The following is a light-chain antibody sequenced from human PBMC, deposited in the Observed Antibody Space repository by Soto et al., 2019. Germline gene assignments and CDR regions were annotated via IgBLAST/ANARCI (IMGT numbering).Light chain of an antibody. CDR2: GAS. Sequence: EIVITQTPATLSFSPGERATLSCRASQSVSSYLAWYQQRPGQPPRLLIYGASTRATGIPARFSGSGSGTEFTLTLSRLQSEDFAVYYCQQYNNWPRTFGQGTKA. CDR1: QSVSSY. CDR3: QQYNNWPRT. V-gene: IGKV3-15*01. J-gene: IGKJ1*01.